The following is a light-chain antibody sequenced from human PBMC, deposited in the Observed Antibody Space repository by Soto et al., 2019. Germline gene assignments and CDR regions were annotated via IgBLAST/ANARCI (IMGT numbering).Light chain of an antibody. CDR2: GTS. CDR1: QSVSSSY. Sequence: EIVLTQPPGTLSLSPGERGTLSCRASQSVSSSYLAWYQQKPGQAPRLLMYGTSSRATGIPDRFSGSGSGTDFTLTISRLEPEDFAVYYCQQYGSSPRLTFGGGTKVDIK. J-gene: IGKJ4*01. V-gene: IGKV3-20*01. CDR3: QQYGSSPRLT.